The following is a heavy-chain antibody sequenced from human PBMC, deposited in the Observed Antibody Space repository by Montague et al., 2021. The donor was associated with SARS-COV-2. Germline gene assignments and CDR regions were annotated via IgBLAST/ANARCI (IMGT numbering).Heavy chain of an antibody. Sequence: SETLSLTCTASGGSISGYYWSWIRQSPGKGLEWIGYIYYSGSTKYNPFLESRVTVSVDRSKNQVSLKLSSVTPADMAVYYCARLLRSCSNGVCRTYYYYAMDAWGQGTTVTVSS. J-gene: IGHJ6*02. CDR2: IYYSGST. CDR1: GGSISGYY. CDR3: ARLLRSCSNGVCRTYYYYAMDA. V-gene: IGHV4-59*01. D-gene: IGHD2-8*01.